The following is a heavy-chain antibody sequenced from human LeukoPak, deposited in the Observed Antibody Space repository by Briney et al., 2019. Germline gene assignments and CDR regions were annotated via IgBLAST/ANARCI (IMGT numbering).Heavy chain of an antibody. CDR3: AKDEGIAARPSYYYMDV. CDR2: IWYDGSNK. V-gene: IGHV3-33*06. D-gene: IGHD6-6*01. CDR1: GFIFSTYG. Sequence: GGSLRLSCAASGFIFSTYGMHWVRQAPGKGLEWVAVIWYDGSNKYYAGSVKGRFTISRDNSKNTLYLQMNSLRAEDTAVYYCAKDEGIAARPSYYYMDVWGKGTTVTVSS. J-gene: IGHJ6*03.